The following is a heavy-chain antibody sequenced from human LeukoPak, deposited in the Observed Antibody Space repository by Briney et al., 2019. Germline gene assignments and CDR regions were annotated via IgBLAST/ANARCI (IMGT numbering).Heavy chain of an antibody. Sequence: ASVKVSCKASGYTFTGYYMHWVRQAPGQGLEWMGIINPSGGSTSYAQKFQGRVTMTSDMSTSTVYMELSSLRSEDTAVYYCARGYCTNGVCYGGVAYWGQGTLVTVSS. V-gene: IGHV1-46*01. CDR1: GYTFTGYY. D-gene: IGHD2-8*01. CDR2: INPSGGST. CDR3: ARGYCTNGVCYGGVAY. J-gene: IGHJ4*02.